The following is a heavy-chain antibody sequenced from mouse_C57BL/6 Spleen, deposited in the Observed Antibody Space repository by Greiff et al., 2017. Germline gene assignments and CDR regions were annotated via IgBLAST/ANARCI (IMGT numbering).Heavy chain of an antibody. CDR2: IYPGDGDT. J-gene: IGHJ1*03. V-gene: IGHV1-82*01. Sequence: VQLQQSGPELVKPGASVKISCKASGYAFSSSWMNWVKQRPGKGLEWIGRIYPGDGDTNYNGKFKGKATLTADKSSSTAYMQLSSLTSEDSAVYFCGRRDYYGGKYIDVWGTGTTVTVSS. D-gene: IGHD1-1*01. CDR3: GRRDYYGGKYIDV. CDR1: GYAFSSSW.